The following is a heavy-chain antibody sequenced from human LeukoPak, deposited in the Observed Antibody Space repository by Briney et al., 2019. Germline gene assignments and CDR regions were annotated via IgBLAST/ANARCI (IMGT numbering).Heavy chain of an antibody. CDR3: ARDSWDYDSSGAFDY. CDR2: ISAYNGNT. Sequence: ASVKVSCKASGDTFTSYGISWVRQAPGQGLEWMGWISAYNGNTNYAQKLQGRVTMTTDTSTSTAYMELRSLRSDDTAVYYCARDSWDYDSSGAFDYWGQGTLVTVSS. D-gene: IGHD3-22*01. V-gene: IGHV1-18*01. CDR1: GDTFTSYG. J-gene: IGHJ4*02.